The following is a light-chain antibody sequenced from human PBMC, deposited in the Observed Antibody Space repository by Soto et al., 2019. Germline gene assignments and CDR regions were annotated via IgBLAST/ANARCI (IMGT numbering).Light chain of an antibody. V-gene: IGKV1-39*01. CDR1: QGISSY. J-gene: IGKJ5*01. CDR3: QQSYSTPIT. Sequence: DIQMTQSPSSLSASVGDRVTITCRASQGISSYLSWYQQKPGKAPKFLIYAASSLQRRVPSRFSGCGSGTDFTLTISSLQPEDFATYYCQQSYSTPITFGQGTRLQIK. CDR2: AAS.